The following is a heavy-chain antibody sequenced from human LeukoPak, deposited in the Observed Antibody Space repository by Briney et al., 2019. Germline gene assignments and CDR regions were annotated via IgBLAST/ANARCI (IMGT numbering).Heavy chain of an antibody. CDR3: ARDRSDCSSTSCYRYFDL. V-gene: IGHV1-46*01. D-gene: IGHD2-2*01. CDR1: GYTFTSYY. CDR2: INPSGGST. J-gene: IGHJ2*01. Sequence: ASVTVSYKASGYTFTSYYMHWVRQAPGQRLEWMGIINPSGGSTSYAQKFQGRVTMTRDMSTSTVYMELSSLRSEDTAVYYCARDRSDCSSTSCYRYFDLWGRGTLVTVSS.